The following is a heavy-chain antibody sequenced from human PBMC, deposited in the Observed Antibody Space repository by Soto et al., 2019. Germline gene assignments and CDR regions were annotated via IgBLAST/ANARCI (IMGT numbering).Heavy chain of an antibody. V-gene: IGHV1-2*02. J-gene: IGHJ6*02. CDR3: ASFEYSSSSFYYYYGMDV. D-gene: IGHD6-6*01. CDR2: INPNSGGT. CDR1: GYTFTGYY. Sequence: ASVKVSCKASGYTFTGYYMHWVRQAPGQGHEWMGWINPNSGGTNYAQKFQGRVTMTRDTSISTAYMELSRLRSDDTAVYYCASFEYSSSSFYYYYGMDVWGQGXTVTVYS.